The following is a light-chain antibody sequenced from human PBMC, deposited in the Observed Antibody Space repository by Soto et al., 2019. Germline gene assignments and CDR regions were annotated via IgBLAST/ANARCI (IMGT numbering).Light chain of an antibody. V-gene: IGLV2-14*01. CDR1: SSDVGGYNY. CDR2: EVS. CDR3: SSYTSSSTLYV. Sequence: QSALTQPASVSGSPGQSITISCTGSSSDVGGYNYVSWYQHHPGKAPKLMIYEVSNRPSGVSNRFSGSESGNTASLTISGLQAEDEADYYCSSYTSSSTLYVFGTGTKVTVL. J-gene: IGLJ1*01.